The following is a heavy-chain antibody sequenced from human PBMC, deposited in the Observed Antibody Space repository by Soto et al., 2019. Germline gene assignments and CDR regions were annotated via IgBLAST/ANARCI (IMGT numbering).Heavy chain of an antibody. CDR1: GYTFTSYA. V-gene: IGHV1-3*01. D-gene: IGHD3-22*01. CDR3: ASQPISMIVGFDY. CDR2: INAGNGNT. J-gene: IGHJ4*02. Sequence: GASVKVSCKASGYTFTSYAMHWVRQAPGQRLEWMGWINAGNGNTKYSQKFQGRVTITRDTSASTAYMELNSPRAEDTALYFCASQPISMIVGFDYWGQGTPVTVSS.